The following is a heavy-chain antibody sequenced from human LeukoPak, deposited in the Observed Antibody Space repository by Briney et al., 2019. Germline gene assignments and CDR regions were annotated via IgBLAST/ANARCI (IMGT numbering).Heavy chain of an antibody. V-gene: IGHV4-34*01. D-gene: IGHD3-10*01. CDR1: GGSFSGYY. J-gene: IGHJ5*02. CDR2: INHSGST. Sequence: PSETLSLTCAVYGGSFSGYYWIWIRQPPGKGLEWIGEINHSGSTNYNPSLKSRVTISVDTSKNQFSLKLSSVTAADTAVYYCARAKRGVMVRGVIMGPNWFDPRGQGTLVTVSS. CDR3: ARAKRGVMVRGVIMGPNWFDP.